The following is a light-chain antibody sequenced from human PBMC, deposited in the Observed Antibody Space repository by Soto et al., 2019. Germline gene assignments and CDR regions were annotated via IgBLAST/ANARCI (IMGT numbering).Light chain of an antibody. J-gene: IGLJ1*01. Sequence: QSALTQPHSASGSPGQSVTISCTGTSSDVGGYTYVYWYQHHPGKDPKLMIYEVSKRTSGVPDSFAGAKSGNTAYLNVSGLQAEDEADYYFSAYAVRNNHVFGTGTKGNVL. CDR3: SAYAVRNNHV. CDR2: EVS. CDR1: SSDVGGYTY. V-gene: IGLV2-8*01.